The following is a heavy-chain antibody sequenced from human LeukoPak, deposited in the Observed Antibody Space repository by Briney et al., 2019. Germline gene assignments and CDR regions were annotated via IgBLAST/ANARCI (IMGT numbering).Heavy chain of an antibody. J-gene: IGHJ4*02. CDR2: IYYSGST. D-gene: IGHD2-15*01. CDR1: GGSISSSSYY. CDR3: ARPPLSGGSYLRGD. Sequence: ASETLSLTCTVSGGSISSSSYYWGWIRQPPGKGLEWIGSIYYSGSTYYNPSLKSRVTISVDTSKNQFSLKLSSVTAADTAVYYCARPPLSGGSYLRGDWGQGTLVTVSS. V-gene: IGHV4-39*01.